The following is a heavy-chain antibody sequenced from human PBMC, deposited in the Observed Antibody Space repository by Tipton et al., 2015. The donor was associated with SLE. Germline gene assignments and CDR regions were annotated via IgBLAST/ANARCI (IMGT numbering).Heavy chain of an antibody. CDR3: ALQRGYGYGLDY. CDR2: IYGDGSST. V-gene: IGHV3-23*03. CDR1: GFTFSSYA. J-gene: IGHJ4*02. Sequence: GSLRLSCAASGFTFSSYAMSWVRQAPGKGLEWVSGIYGDGSSTYYADSVRGRFTISRDNSKNTLYLQMHSLRAEDTAVYYCALQRGYGYGLDYWGQGTLVTVSS. D-gene: IGHD5-18*01.